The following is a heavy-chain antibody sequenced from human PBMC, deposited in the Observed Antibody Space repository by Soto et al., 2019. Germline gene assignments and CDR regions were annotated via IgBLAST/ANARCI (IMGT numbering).Heavy chain of an antibody. CDR3: ARDRYYYDSSGYYLT. V-gene: IGHV3-30-3*01. CDR2: ISYDGSNK. J-gene: IGHJ4*02. D-gene: IGHD3-22*01. Sequence: PGGSLRLSCAASGFTFSSYAMHWVRQAPGKGLEWVAVISYDGSNKYYADSVKGRFTISRDNSKNTLYLQMNSLRAEDTAVYYCARDRYYYDSSGYYLTWGQGTLVTVSS. CDR1: GFTFSSYA.